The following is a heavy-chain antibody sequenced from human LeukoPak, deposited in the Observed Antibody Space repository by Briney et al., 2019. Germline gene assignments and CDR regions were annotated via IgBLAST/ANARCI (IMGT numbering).Heavy chain of an antibody. CDR3: ARGVVVAALDGFDI. Sequence: SETLSLTCAVSGYSISSSNWWGWIRQPPGKGLEWIGYIYYSGSIYYNPSLKSRVTMSVDTSKNQFSLKLSSVTAVDTAVYYCARGVVVAALDGFDIWGQGTMVTVSS. CDR1: GYSISSSNW. CDR2: IYYSGSI. D-gene: IGHD2-15*01. V-gene: IGHV4-28*05. J-gene: IGHJ3*02.